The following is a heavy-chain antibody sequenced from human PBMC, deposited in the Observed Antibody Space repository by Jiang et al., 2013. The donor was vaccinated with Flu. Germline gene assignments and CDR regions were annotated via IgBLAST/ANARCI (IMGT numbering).Heavy chain of an antibody. CDR3: AREGVARFLDY. J-gene: IGHJ4*02. CDR1: GGSIGSSKYY. Sequence: KPSEALYLTCTVSGGSIGSSKYYWGWIRQPPGKGPEWIGTVYYTGNTYYNPSLKSRVAISVDTSKNQFSLRLNSVTAADTAVYYCAREGVARFLDYWGQGTLVIVSS. D-gene: IGHD3-3*01. V-gene: IGHV4-39*07. CDR2: VYYTGNT.